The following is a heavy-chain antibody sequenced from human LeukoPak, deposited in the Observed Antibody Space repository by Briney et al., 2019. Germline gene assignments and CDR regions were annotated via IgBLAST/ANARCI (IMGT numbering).Heavy chain of an antibody. CDR3: ARDGGGQQLLDY. D-gene: IGHD6-13*01. V-gene: IGHV1-46*01. Sequence: GASVKVSCKASGYTFTSYYMHWVRQAPGQGLEWMGIINPSGGSTSYAQKFQGRVTMTRDTSTSTVYMELSSLRSEDTAAYYCARDGGGQQLLDYWGQGTLVTVSS. J-gene: IGHJ4*02. CDR2: INPSGGST. CDR1: GYTFTSYY.